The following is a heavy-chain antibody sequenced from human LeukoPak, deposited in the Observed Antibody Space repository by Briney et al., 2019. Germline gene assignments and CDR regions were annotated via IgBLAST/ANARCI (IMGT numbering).Heavy chain of an antibody. J-gene: IGHJ6*03. CDR1: GYSISSGYY. Sequence: SETLSLTCTVSGYSISSGYYWGWIRQPPGKGLEWIGSIYHSGSTNYNPSLKSRVTISVDTSKNQFSLKLSSVTAADTAVYYCARGVGWLRLSSYYYYMDVWGKGTTVTISS. V-gene: IGHV4-38-2*02. CDR2: IYHSGST. CDR3: ARGVGWLRLSSYYYYMDV. D-gene: IGHD5-12*01.